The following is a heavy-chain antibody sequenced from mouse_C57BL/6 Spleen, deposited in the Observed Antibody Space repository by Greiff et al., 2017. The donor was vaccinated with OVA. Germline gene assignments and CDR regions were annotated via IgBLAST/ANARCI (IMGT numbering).Heavy chain of an antibody. Sequence: EVTLVESGGDLVKPGGSLKLSCAASGFTFSSYGMSWVRQTPDKRLEWVATISSGGSYTYYPDSVKGRFTISRDNAKNTLYLQMSSLKSEDTAMYYCARQGGNSFAYWGQGTLVTVSA. J-gene: IGHJ3*01. D-gene: IGHD2-1*01. CDR2: ISSGGSYT. CDR1: GFTFSSYG. V-gene: IGHV5-6*02. CDR3: ARQGGNSFAY.